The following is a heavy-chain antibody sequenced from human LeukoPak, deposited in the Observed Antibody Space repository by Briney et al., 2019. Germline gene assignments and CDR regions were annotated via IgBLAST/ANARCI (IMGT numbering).Heavy chain of an antibody. CDR1: GYTFTSYG. V-gene: IGHV1-18*04. Sequence: ASVKVSCKASGYTFTSYGISWVRQAPGQGLEWMGWISAYNGNTNYAQKLRGRVTMTTDTSTSTAYMELRSLRSDDTAVYYCARDTYYYGSGSYYSTFDYWGQGTLVTVSS. J-gene: IGHJ4*02. D-gene: IGHD3-10*01. CDR3: ARDTYYYGSGSYYSTFDY. CDR2: ISAYNGNT.